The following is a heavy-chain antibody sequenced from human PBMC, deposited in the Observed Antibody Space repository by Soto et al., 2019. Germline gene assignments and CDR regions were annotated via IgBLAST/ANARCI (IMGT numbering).Heavy chain of an antibody. D-gene: IGHD3-22*01. Sequence: VGSLRLSCAASGFTFSSYEMNWVRQAPGKGLEWISYISSSGSTIYYAHSVKGRFTISRDNAKNSLYLQMNSLRAEDTAVYYCARVLYDSSGYPIDYWGQGTLVTVSS. CDR2: ISSSGSTI. J-gene: IGHJ4*02. CDR1: GFTFSSYE. V-gene: IGHV3-48*03. CDR3: ARVLYDSSGYPIDY.